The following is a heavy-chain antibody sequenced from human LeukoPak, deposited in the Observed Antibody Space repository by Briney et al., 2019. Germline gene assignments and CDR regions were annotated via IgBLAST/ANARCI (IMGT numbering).Heavy chain of an antibody. Sequence: SETLSLTCAVYGGSFSGYYWSWIRQPPGKGLEWIGEINHSGSTNYNPSLKSRVTISVDTSKNQFSLKLSSVTAADTAVYCCAHDGYNERAFFDYWGQGTLVTVSS. CDR1: GGSFSGYY. CDR3: AHDGYNERAFFDY. V-gene: IGHV4-34*01. CDR2: INHSGST. J-gene: IGHJ4*02. D-gene: IGHD5-24*01.